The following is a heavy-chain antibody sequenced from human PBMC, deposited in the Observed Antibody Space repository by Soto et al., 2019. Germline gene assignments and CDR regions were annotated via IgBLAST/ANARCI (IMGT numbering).Heavy chain of an antibody. CDR2: IYYSGST. Sequence: SETLSVTCTVAGGTSSGHYWRWIRQPPGKGLEGIGYIYYSGSTNYNPSLKSRVTISVDTSKNQFSLKLTSVTAADTAVYYCARGGVAASSLAWFDPWGQGTLVTVSS. CDR3: ARGGVAASSLAWFDP. J-gene: IGHJ5*02. D-gene: IGHD2-15*01. CDR1: GGTSSGHY. V-gene: IGHV4-59*11.